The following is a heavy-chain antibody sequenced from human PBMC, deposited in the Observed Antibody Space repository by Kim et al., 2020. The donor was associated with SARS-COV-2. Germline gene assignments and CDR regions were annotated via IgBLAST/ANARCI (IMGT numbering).Heavy chain of an antibody. CDR3: AKEAARGGDCYGCELDY. CDR2: ISGSGGST. V-gene: IGHV3-23*01. D-gene: IGHD2-21*02. J-gene: IGHJ4*02. CDR1: GFTFSSYA. Sequence: GGSLRLSCAASGFTFSSYAMSWVRQAPGKGLEWVSAISGSGGSTYYADSVKGRFTISRDNSKNTLYLQMNSLRAEDTAVYYCAKEAARGGDCYGCELDYWGQGTLVTVSS.